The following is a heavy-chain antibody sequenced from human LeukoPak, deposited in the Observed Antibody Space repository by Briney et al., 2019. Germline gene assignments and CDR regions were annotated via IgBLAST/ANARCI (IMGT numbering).Heavy chain of an antibody. CDR3: AKRTRDGFNTPIDF. V-gene: IGHV3-23*01. CDR1: GFSFSNFA. J-gene: IGHJ4*02. D-gene: IGHD5-24*01. Sequence: PGGSLRLSCEVSGFSFSNFAMSWVRQAAGKGLEWVSAISGSGGSTYYAGSVQGRFTISSDNSMNTLYLQMNSLTVEDTAVYYCAKRTRDGFNTPIDFWGQGTLVTVS. CDR2: ISGSGGST.